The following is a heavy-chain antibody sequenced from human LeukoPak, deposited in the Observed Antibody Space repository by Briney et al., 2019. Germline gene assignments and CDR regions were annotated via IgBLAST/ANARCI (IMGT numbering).Heavy chain of an antibody. Sequence: SETLSLTCAVSGDSISSDYWWSWVRQPPGKGLEWIGEIYHSGSSNYNPSLKSRVTISLDKSKNQFYLRLSSVTAADTAVYYCARRLGYCSSTSCYPYYYYYMDVWGKGTTVTVSS. J-gene: IGHJ6*03. CDR2: IYHSGSS. V-gene: IGHV4-4*02. CDR1: GDSISSDYW. CDR3: ARRLGYCSSTSCYPYYYYYMDV. D-gene: IGHD2-2*01.